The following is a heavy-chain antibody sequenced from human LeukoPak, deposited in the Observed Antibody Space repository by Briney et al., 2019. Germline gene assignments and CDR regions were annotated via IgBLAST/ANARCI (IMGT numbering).Heavy chain of an antibody. Sequence: GGSLRLSCAAPGFTFRSNYMIWVRQAPGKGLKWVSVIYSVGSTYYTDSVKGRFTISRDNSKNTLYLQMNSLRADDTAVYYCARVYYGSGSLHYYYYYMDVWGKGTTVTISS. J-gene: IGHJ6*03. V-gene: IGHV3-53*01. CDR1: GFTFRSNY. D-gene: IGHD3-10*01. CDR2: IYSVGST. CDR3: ARVYYGSGSLHYYYYYMDV.